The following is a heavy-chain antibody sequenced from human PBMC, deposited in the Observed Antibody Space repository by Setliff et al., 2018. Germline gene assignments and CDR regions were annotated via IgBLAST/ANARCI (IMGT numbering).Heavy chain of an antibody. CDR3: ARDNTIVGATDY. CDR1: GDSFSDYY. J-gene: IGHJ4*02. Sequence: SETLSLTCVVYGDSFSDYYWSWIRQPPGQGLEWIEEINHSGHTNYSPSLRSRVTTSVDTSKKQLSLKLSSVTAADTALYFCARDNTIVGATDYWGQGTLVTVSS. CDR2: INHSGHT. D-gene: IGHD1-26*01. V-gene: IGHV4-34*01.